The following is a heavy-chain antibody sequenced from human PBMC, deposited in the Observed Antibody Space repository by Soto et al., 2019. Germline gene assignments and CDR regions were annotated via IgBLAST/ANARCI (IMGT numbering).Heavy chain of an antibody. J-gene: IGHJ6*02. Sequence: GSLRLSCAASGFTFSSYGMHWVRQAPGKGLEWVAVISYDGSNKYYADSVKGRFTISRDNSKNTLYLQMNSLRAEDTAVYYCAKSPDRIQLWFEGMDVWGQGTTVTVSS. V-gene: IGHV3-30*18. D-gene: IGHD5-18*01. CDR3: AKSPDRIQLWFEGMDV. CDR1: GFTFSSYG. CDR2: ISYDGSNK.